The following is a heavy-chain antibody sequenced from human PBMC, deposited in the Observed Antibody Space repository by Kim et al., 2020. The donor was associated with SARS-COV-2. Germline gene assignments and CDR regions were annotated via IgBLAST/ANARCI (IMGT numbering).Heavy chain of an antibody. CDR1: GFTVVSNY. Sequence: GGSLRLSCAVSGFTVVSNYVRWVRQGPGKGLEWVSTISCGGDTKYADSEKGRITITRENSKNTLFLQMNSIRVDDTAKYYCAGGGAPGYYRFPFSLWGQGTQVTVSS. D-gene: IGHD3-3*01. V-gene: IGHV3-53*01. CDR2: ISCGGDT. J-gene: IGHJ4*02. CDR3: AGGGAPGYYRFPFSL.